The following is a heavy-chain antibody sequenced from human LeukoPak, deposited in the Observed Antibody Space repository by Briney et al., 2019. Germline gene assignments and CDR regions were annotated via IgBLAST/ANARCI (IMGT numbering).Heavy chain of an antibody. D-gene: IGHD3-10*01. V-gene: IGHV4-34*01. J-gene: IGHJ5*02. Sequence: SETLSLTCAVYGGSFSGYYWSWIRQPPGKGLEWIGEINHSGSTNYNPSLKSRVTISVDTSKNQFSLKLSSVTAADTAVYYCAYGSGSYPFDPWGQGTLVTVS. CDR1: GGSFSGYY. CDR2: INHSGST. CDR3: AYGSGSYPFDP.